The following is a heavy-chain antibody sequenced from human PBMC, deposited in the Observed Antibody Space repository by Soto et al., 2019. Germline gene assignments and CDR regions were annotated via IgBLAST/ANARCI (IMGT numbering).Heavy chain of an antibody. D-gene: IGHD3-10*01. J-gene: IGHJ4*02. V-gene: IGHV3-53*01. CDR3: ASRDRLPNFDY. CDR1: GFTVSSNY. Sequence: GGSLRLSCAASGFTVSSNYMSWVRQAPGKGLEWVSVIYSGGSTYYADSVKGRFTISRDNSKNTLYLQMNSLRAEDTAVYYCASRDRLPNFDYWGQGTLVTVSS. CDR2: IYSGGST.